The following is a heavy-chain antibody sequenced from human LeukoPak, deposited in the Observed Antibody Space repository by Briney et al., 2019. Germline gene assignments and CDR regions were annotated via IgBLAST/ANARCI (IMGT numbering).Heavy chain of an antibody. J-gene: IGHJ6*03. CDR2: IYYSGSS. V-gene: IGHV4-59*12. CDR3: ARGSYEDYMDV. Sequence: ETLSLTCTVSGGSISSYYWSWIRQPPGKGLEWIGYIYYSGSSNYNPSLKSRVTISVDTSKNQFSLKLSSVTAADTAVYYCARGSYEDYMDVWGKGTTVTVSS. CDR1: GGSISSYY. D-gene: IGHD3-16*01.